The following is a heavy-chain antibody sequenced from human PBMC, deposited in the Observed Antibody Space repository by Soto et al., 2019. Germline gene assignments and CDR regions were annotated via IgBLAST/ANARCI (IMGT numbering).Heavy chain of an antibody. CDR2: IIPNFGAP. V-gene: IGHV1-69*01. CDR1: GGPFRGYG. Sequence: QVQLVQSGPEVKKTGSSMKVSCKASGGPFRGYGLNWVRQAPGQGLEWIGGIIPNFGAPNYAQKFQGRVSITADEVTRTVYMELKGLRSDDTAVYYCATPARDFYGPFYQHSGLDVWGQGTRLTVSS. D-gene: IGHD3-16*01. CDR3: ATPARDFYGPFYQHSGLDV. J-gene: IGHJ6*02.